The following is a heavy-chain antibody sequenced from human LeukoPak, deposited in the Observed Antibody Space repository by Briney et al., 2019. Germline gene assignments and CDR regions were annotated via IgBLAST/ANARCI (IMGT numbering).Heavy chain of an antibody. J-gene: IGHJ3*02. Sequence: GESLKISCKGSGYSFTSYWIGWVRQMPGKGLEWMGIIYPGDSDTRYSPSFQGQVTISADKSISTAYLQWSSLKASDTAMYYCARRRSSGWYQYDAFDIWGQGTVVTVSS. D-gene: IGHD6-19*01. CDR2: IYPGDSDT. V-gene: IGHV5-51*01. CDR1: GYSFTSYW. CDR3: ARRRSSGWYQYDAFDI.